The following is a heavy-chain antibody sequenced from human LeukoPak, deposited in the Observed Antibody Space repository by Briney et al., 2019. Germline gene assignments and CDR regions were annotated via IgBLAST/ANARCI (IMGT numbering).Heavy chain of an antibody. CDR2: IIPIFGTA. Sequence: SVKVSCKASGGTFSSYAISWVRQAPGQGLEWMGGIIPIFGTADYAQKFQGRVTITADKSTSTAYMEVSSLRSEDTAVYYCARGGPQYCTNGVCPDYYYYYMDVWGKGTTVTVSS. CDR3: ARGGPQYCTNGVCPDYYYYYMDV. D-gene: IGHD2-8*01. CDR1: GGTFSSYA. J-gene: IGHJ6*03. V-gene: IGHV1-69*06.